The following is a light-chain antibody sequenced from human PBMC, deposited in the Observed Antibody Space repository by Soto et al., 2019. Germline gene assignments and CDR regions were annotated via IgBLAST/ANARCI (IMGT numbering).Light chain of an antibody. V-gene: IGKV1-5*01. Sequence: DIQMTQSPSSLSASVGDRVTVTCRAGQSISRYLNWYQQRPGKAPKLLIYSASTLQTGVPSRFSGSGSGTEFTLTISSLQPDDFATYYCQQYNSYSPLTFGGGTKVDIK. CDR2: SAS. J-gene: IGKJ4*01. CDR3: QQYNSYSPLT. CDR1: QSISRY.